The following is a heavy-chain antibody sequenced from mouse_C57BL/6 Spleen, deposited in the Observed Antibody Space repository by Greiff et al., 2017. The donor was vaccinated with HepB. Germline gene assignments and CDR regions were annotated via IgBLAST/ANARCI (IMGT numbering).Heavy chain of an antibody. J-gene: IGHJ2*01. CDR1: GYNIKDIY. D-gene: IGHD5-2*01. CDR2: TDPANGNK. V-gene: IGHV14-3*02. Sequence: EVQLQQSGAELVKPAASLKLSCTASGYNIKDIYIHWVKQRPEKGLERIRRTDPANGNKKYDPKFQGKATITADTSSNTAYLQLSSLTSEDTAVYYCRISTINAWGQGTTLTVSS. CDR3: RISTINA.